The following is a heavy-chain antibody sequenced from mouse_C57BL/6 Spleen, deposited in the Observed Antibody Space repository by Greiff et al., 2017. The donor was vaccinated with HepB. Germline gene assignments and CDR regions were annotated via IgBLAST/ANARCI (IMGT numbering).Heavy chain of an antibody. V-gene: IGHV1-81*01. J-gene: IGHJ4*01. D-gene: IGHD3-1*01. CDR2: IYPRSGNT. CDR3: ARSGGPTWYYAMDY. CDR1: GYTFTSYG. Sequence: QVQLKESGAELARPGASVKLSCKASGYTFTSYGISWVKQRTGQGLEWIGEIYPRSGNTYYNEKFKGKATLTADKSSSTAYMELRSLTSEDSAVYFCARSGGPTWYYAMDYWGQGTSVTVSS.